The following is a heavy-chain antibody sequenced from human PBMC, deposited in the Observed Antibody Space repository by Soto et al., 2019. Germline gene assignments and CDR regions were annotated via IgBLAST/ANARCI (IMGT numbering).Heavy chain of an antibody. D-gene: IGHD4-17*01. Sequence: SETLSLTCGVSAYSLRSGYYWAWVQQPPGKGLEWFGSMYYRGKTYYNPSLKRRVTISLDASKNQVSLKVTSVTAADTAVYHGARSWDDNGTYIGYWGQGTMVTGSS. CDR3: ARSWDDNGTYIGY. CDR2: MYYRGKT. CDR1: AYSLRSGYY. J-gene: IGHJ4*02. V-gene: IGHV4-38-2*01.